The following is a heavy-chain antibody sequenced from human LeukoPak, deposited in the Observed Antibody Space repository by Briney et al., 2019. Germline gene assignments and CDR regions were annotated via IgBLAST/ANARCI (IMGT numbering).Heavy chain of an antibody. D-gene: IGHD2-21*02. Sequence: GGSLRLPCAASGFTFSDYYMSWIRQAPGKGLEWISYISSSSSYTNYADSVKGRFTISRDNAKTSLYLQMNNLRAEDTAVYYCARVVAVTSYYFDYWGQGTLVTVSS. CDR3: ARVVAVTSYYFDY. V-gene: IGHV3-11*06. J-gene: IGHJ4*02. CDR2: ISSSSSYT. CDR1: GFTFSDYY.